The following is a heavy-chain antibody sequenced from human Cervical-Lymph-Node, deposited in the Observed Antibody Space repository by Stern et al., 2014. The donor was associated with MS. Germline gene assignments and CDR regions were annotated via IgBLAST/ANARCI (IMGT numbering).Heavy chain of an antibody. J-gene: IGHJ5*02. CDR3: GRGQQSFDP. CDR2: INTANGDT. CDR1: VYTFTSYA. V-gene: IGHV1-3*04. D-gene: IGHD6-13*01. Sequence: QVQLVQSGAEVKKPGASVKVSCKASVYTFTSYAIHWVRQAPGQRLEWMGRINTANGDTYYSEKFQGRVTFTRDTSANTAYMELFSLTSEDTTVYYCGRGQQSFDPWGQGTLVTVSA.